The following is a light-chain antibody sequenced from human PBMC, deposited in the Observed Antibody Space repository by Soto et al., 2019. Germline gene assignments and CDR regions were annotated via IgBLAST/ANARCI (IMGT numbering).Light chain of an antibody. Sequence: DLQMTQSPSSLSASVGDRVTITCRASQSISKYLNWYHQKPGKAPKLLIYAASNLQSGVPSRFSGGGSGTDFTLTINSLQPEDSATYYCQQSYSSPGTFGPGTKVHIK. CDR1: QSISKY. J-gene: IGKJ3*01. CDR3: QQSYSSPGT. CDR2: AAS. V-gene: IGKV1-39*01.